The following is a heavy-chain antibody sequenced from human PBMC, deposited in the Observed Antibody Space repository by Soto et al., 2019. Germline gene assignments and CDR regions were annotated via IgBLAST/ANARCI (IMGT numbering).Heavy chain of an antibody. J-gene: IGHJ4*02. D-gene: IGHD2-15*01. CDR1: GYTFIYYS. Sequence: GASVKVSCKASGYTFIYYSIHWVRQAPGQGLEWMGILNPSGGTTNYAQKFQGRVTMTRDTSTSTVYMELSSLRSEDTAVYYCAIPGTEYCSGGSCYVFDYWGQGTLVTVSS. CDR3: AIPGTEYCSGGSCYVFDY. V-gene: IGHV1-46*03. CDR2: LNPSGGTT.